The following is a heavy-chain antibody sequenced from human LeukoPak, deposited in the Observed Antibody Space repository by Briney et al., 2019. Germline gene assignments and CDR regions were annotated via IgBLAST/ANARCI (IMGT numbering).Heavy chain of an antibody. J-gene: IGHJ4*02. CDR2: IKSKTDGGTT. Sequence: PGGSLRLSCAASGFTFSNAWMSWVRQAPGKGLEWVGRIKSKTDGGTTDYAAPVKGRFTISRDDSKNTLYLQMNSLKTEDTAVYYRTTDRREGSYYNFDYWGQGTLVTVSS. V-gene: IGHV3-15*01. D-gene: IGHD1-26*01. CDR1: GFTFSNAW. CDR3: TTDRREGSYYNFDY.